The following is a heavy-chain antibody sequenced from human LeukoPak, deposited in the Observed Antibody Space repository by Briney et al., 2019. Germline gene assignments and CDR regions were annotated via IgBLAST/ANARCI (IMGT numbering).Heavy chain of an antibody. CDR3: ARGATVTRDFDY. Sequence: VGSLRLSCAASGFTFSNYWMIWVRQAPREGLEWVANVNQEGSEKYYLDAVKGRFTMSRDNAKYSLYLQMDSLSAEDTAVYYCARGATVTRDFDYWGQGTLVTVSS. J-gene: IGHJ4*02. D-gene: IGHD4-17*01. V-gene: IGHV3-7*05. CDR1: GFTFSNYW. CDR2: VNQEGSEK.